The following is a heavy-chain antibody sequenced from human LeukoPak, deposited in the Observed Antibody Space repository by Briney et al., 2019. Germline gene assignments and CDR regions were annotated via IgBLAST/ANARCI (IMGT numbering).Heavy chain of an antibody. CDR2: ISRTGIYI. V-gene: IGHV3-21*01. D-gene: IGHD2-15*01. Sequence: PGGSLRLSCAASGFTFSRYNMNWVRQAPGKGLEWVSSISRTGIYIYYADSVKGRFTISRDNAQNSLFLQMNSLRVEDTAVYYCARVLETDCSGGSCYSGLDYWGQGTLVTVSS. CDR1: GFTFSRYN. CDR3: ARVLETDCSGGSCYSGLDY. J-gene: IGHJ4*02.